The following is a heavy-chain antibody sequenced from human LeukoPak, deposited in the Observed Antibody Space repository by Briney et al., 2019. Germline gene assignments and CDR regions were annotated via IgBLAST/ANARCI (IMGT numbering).Heavy chain of an antibody. J-gene: IGHJ5*02. V-gene: IGHV1-69*05. Sequence: SVKASCKASGGSFSSNIIGWVRQAPGQGLEWMGGIVPIFGKTKYAQKFQGRVTITTDESSSTAYMELSSLRSDDTAIYYCARGWGIPAPISWFDPWGQGTLVTVSS. CDR3: ARGWGIPAPISWFDP. CDR2: IVPIFGKT. CDR1: GGSFSSNI. D-gene: IGHD2-2*01.